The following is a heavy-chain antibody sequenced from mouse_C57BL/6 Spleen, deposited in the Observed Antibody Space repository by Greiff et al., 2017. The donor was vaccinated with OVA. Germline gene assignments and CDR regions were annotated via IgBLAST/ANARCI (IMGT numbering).Heavy chain of an antibody. D-gene: IGHD4-1*01. V-gene: IGHV1-82*01. Sequence: QVQLQQSGPELVKPGASVKISCKASGYAFSSSWMNWVKQRPGKGLEWIGRIYPGDGDTNYNGKFKGKATLTADKSSSTAYMQLSSLTSEDSAVYFCARSHELGDYAMDYWGQGTSVTVSS. CDR1: GYAFSSSW. J-gene: IGHJ4*01. CDR3: ARSHELGDYAMDY. CDR2: IYPGDGDT.